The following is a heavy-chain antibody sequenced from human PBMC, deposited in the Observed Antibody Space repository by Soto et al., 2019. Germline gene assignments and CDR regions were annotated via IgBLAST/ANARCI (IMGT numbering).Heavy chain of an antibody. J-gene: IGHJ5*02. CDR3: VRDVGGSGWFAP. V-gene: IGHV4-4*07. CDR2: IYSSGTT. CDR1: GNSIDNYY. Sequence: QVQLQQSGPGLVKPSETLSLTCTVSGNSIDNYYCSWIRQSAGKGLEWIGRIYSSGTTNYNPSLKSRVTMSVDMSKSQFSLNVRSVTAADTAVYYCVRDVGGSGWFAPWGQGTLVTVSS.